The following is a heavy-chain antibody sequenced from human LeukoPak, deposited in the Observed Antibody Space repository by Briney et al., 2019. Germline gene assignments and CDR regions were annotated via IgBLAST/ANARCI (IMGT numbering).Heavy chain of an antibody. D-gene: IGHD2-15*01. CDR3: ARDARGYYNWFDP. CDR1: GFTFSSYA. CDR2: ISYDGSNK. V-gene: IGHV3-30*04. J-gene: IGHJ5*02. Sequence: PGRSLRLSCAASGFTFSSYAMHWVRQAPGKGLEWVAVISYDGSNKYYAGSVKGRLTISRDNAKNSLYLQMNSLRAEDTAVYYCARDARGYYNWFDPWGQGTLVTVSS.